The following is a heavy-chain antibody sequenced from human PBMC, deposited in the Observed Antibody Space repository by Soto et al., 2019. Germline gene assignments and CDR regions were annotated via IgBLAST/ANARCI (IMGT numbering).Heavy chain of an antibody. V-gene: IGHV1-18*01. Sequence: GASVKVSCKASGYTFTSYGISWVRQAPGQGLEWMGWISAYNGNTNYAQKLQGRVTMTTDTSTSTAYMELRSLRSDDTAAYYCARDMLCDSSGYYLNWFDPWGQGTLVTVSS. CDR3: ARDMLCDSSGYYLNWFDP. CDR2: ISAYNGNT. D-gene: IGHD6-19*01. CDR1: GYTFTSYG. J-gene: IGHJ5*02.